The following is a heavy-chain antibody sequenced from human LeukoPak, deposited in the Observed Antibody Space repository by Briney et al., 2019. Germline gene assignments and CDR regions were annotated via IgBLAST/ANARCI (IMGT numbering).Heavy chain of an antibody. D-gene: IGHD5-24*01. V-gene: IGHV3-23*01. Sequence: GGSLRLSCAASGFTFSSYAMSWVRQAPGKGPEWVSSISGSGGSTHHADSVKGRFTISRDNSKSTLYLQMNSLRPEDTAVYYCARARFGYNRGPFDYWGQGILVTVSS. CDR3: ARARFGYNRGPFDY. J-gene: IGHJ4*02. CDR1: GFTFSSYA. CDR2: ISGSGGST.